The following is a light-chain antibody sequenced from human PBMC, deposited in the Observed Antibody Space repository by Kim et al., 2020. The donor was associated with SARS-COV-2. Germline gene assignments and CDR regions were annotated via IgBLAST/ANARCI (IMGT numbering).Light chain of an antibody. J-gene: IGLJ2*01. CDR1: ALAKKY. CDR2: KDS. Sequence: SYELTQPSSVSVSPGQTAWITCSGYALAKKYVRWFQQKPGQAPVVVIYKDSERPSGIPERFSGSSSGTTVTLTISGAQVEDEADYYCYSAADNNLRVFGGGTKVTVL. V-gene: IGLV3-27*01. CDR3: YSAADNNLRV.